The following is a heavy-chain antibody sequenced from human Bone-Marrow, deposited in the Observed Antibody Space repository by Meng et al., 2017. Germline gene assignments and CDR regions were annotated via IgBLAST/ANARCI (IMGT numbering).Heavy chain of an antibody. CDR1: GFTFSSYG. J-gene: IGHJ4*02. D-gene: IGHD3-10*01. CDR2: IWYDGSNK. V-gene: IGHV3-33*01. Sequence: LSLTCVASGFTFSSYGMHWVRQAPGKGLEWVAVIWYDGSNKYYADSVKGRFTISRDNSKNTLYLQMNSLRAEDTAVYFCARDTFAVRGLFDYWGQGTLVTVSS. CDR3: ARDTFAVRGLFDY.